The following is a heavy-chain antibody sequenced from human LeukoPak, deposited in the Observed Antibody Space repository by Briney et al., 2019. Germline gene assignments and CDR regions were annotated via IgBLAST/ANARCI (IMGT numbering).Heavy chain of an antibody. J-gene: IGHJ4*02. CDR2: IYHSGST. CDR1: GYSHSSDYY. V-gene: IGHV4-38-2*02. Sequence: ETLSLTCTVSGYSHSSDYYWGWIRQPPAKGLEWIGSIYHSGSTYYNPSVKSRVTISVDTSKNQFSLKLSSVTAADTAVYYCARVDQLLYYYFDYWGQGTLVTVSS. CDR3: ARVDQLLYYYFDY. D-gene: IGHD2-2*02.